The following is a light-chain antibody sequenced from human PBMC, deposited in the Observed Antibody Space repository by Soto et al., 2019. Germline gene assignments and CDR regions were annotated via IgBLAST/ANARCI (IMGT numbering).Light chain of an antibody. CDR1: SSNIGAGYD. CDR3: QSFDSSLSAYV. CDR2: DDS. V-gene: IGLV1-40*01. J-gene: IGLJ1*01. Sequence: QSVLTQPPSVSGAPGQRVTISCTGSSSNIGAGYDLHWYQHLPGTAPKLLIYDDSNRPSGVPDRFSGSRSGTSASLAITGLQAGDEADYYCQSFDSSLSAYVFGTGTKLTVL.